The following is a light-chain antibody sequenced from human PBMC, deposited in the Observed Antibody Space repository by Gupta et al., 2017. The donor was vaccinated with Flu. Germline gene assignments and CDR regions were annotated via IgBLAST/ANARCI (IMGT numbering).Light chain of an antibody. Sequence: SMSASVGDRVTISCQTSQTINKQLNWYQQKPGKAPQLLIYATTGLQSGVPSRFRGGGSGTDFTLDIDSLQPDDFAIYWCQQTYTSPPTFGQGTRV. CDR3: QQTYTSPPT. CDR2: ATT. J-gene: IGKJ1*01. V-gene: IGKV1-39*01. CDR1: QTINKQ.